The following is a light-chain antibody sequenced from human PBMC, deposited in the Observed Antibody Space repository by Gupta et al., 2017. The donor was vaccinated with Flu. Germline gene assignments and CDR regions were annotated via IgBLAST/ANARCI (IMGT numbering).Light chain of an antibody. Sequence: DIVMTQTPLSLSVTPGQPASISCRSSQSLLHSDGMTYFYWYVQKPGQPPQLLIYEVSKRFYGVPARFRASGSGTDFTLKIIRGEAENVGIYYVRQSVQLRTFSQGTSVEIK. J-gene: IGKJ1*01. CDR3: RQSVQLRT. CDR1: QSLLHSDGMTY. CDR2: EVS. V-gene: IGKV2D-29*01.